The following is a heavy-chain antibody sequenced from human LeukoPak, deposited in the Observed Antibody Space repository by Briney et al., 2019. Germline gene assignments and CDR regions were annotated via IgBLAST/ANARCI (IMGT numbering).Heavy chain of an antibody. Sequence: GGSLRLSCAASGFTFDDYAMHWVRQAPGKGLERVSGISWNSGSIGYADSVKGRFTISRDNAKNSLYLQMNSLRAEDTALYYCAKVEASGSYHDAFDIWGQGTMVTVSS. CDR2: ISWNSGSI. CDR3: AKVEASGSYHDAFDI. J-gene: IGHJ3*02. V-gene: IGHV3-9*01. CDR1: GFTFDDYA. D-gene: IGHD1-26*01.